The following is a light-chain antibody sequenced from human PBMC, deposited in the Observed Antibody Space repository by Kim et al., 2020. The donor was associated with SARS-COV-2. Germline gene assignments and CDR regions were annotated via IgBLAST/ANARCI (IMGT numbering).Light chain of an antibody. Sequence: QSALTQPPSASGSPGQSVTISCTGTNSDVGGYNYVSWYQQHPGKAPKLMIYEVSKRPSGVPDRFSGSKSGNTASLTVSGLQAEDEADYYCSSYAVNNNLFGGGTQLTVL. CDR2: EVS. V-gene: IGLV2-8*01. CDR1: NSDVGGYNY. CDR3: SSYAVNNNL. J-gene: IGLJ2*01.